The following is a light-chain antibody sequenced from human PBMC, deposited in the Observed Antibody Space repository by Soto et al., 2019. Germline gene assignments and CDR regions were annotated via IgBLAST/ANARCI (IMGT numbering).Light chain of an antibody. Sequence: QSVLTQPPSVSGAPGQRVTISCTGSSSNIGADSDVHWYQQIPGTAPKLLIYDNTNRPSGVPDRFSGSKSGTSASLAITGLQAEDEADYYCQSLVKSLDVYVFGSGTKLTVL. CDR1: SSNIGADSD. V-gene: IGLV1-40*01. J-gene: IGLJ1*01. CDR3: QSLVKSLDVYV. CDR2: DNT.